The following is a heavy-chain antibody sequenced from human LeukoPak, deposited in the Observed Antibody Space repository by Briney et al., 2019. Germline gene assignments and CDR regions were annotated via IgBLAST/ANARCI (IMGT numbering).Heavy chain of an antibody. CDR3: ARRLVRGVHYYYGMDV. D-gene: IGHD3-10*01. CDR2: IYYSGST. Sequence: PSETLSLTCAVSGGSISNTYYYWSWIRQPPGKGLEWIGYIYYSGSTNYNPSLKSRVTISVDTSKNQFSLKLSSVTAADTAVYYCARRLVRGVHYYYGMDVWGQGTTVTVSS. J-gene: IGHJ6*02. CDR1: GGSISNTYYY. V-gene: IGHV4-61*05.